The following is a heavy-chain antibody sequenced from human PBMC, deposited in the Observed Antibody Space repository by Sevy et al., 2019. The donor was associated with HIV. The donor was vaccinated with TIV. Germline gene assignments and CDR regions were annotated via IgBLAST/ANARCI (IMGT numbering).Heavy chain of an antibody. CDR1: GFTFSSYA. CDR2: ISGSGNT. CDR3: AKDRSHIIMIRGVVIFDY. Sequence: GGSLRLSCAASGFTFSSYAMSWVRQAPGKGLEWVSAISGSGNTYYADSVKGRFTISRDNPKNTLCMQMNSLRAEDTAVYYCAKDRSHIIMIRGVVIFDYWGQGPLVTVSS. V-gene: IGHV3-23*01. J-gene: IGHJ4*02. D-gene: IGHD3-10*01.